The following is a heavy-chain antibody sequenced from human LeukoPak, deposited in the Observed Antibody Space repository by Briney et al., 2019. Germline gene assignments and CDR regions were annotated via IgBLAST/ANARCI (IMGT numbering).Heavy chain of an antibody. J-gene: IGHJ4*02. CDR2: IKQDGSEK. D-gene: IGHD1-26*01. Sequence: PGGSLRLSCAASGFTFSGYWMHWVRQAPGKGLEWVANIKQDGSEKYYVDSVKDRFTISRDNAKNSVYLQMDSLRAEDTAVYYCARTFSVDHWGQGTLVTVSS. CDR1: GFTFSGYW. V-gene: IGHV3-7*04. CDR3: ARTFSVDH.